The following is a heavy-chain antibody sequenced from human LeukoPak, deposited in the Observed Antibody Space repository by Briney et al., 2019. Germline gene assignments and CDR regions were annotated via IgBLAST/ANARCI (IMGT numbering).Heavy chain of an antibody. CDR2: INAGNGNT. V-gene: IGHV1-3*01. Sequence: ASVTVSCKASGYTFTSYAMHWVRQAPGQRLEWMGWINAGNGNTKYSQKFQGRVTITRDTSASTAYMELSSLRSEDTAVYYCARFLLSAGSREGMDVWGQGTTVTVSS. J-gene: IGHJ6*02. CDR1: GYTFTSYA. D-gene: IGHD2/OR15-2a*01. CDR3: ARFLLSAGSREGMDV.